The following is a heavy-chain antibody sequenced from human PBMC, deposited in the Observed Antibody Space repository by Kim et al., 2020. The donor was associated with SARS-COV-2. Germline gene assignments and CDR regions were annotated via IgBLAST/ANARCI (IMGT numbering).Heavy chain of an antibody. V-gene: IGHV1-3*01. CDR2: NT. Sequence: NTKHTQTFPDSVTITRDTSDNTVYIDMSSLTSEDTAIYYCARDMNPTVYDYWGQGTLVTVSS. D-gene: IGHD3-16*01. J-gene: IGHJ4*02. CDR3: ARDMNPTVYDY.